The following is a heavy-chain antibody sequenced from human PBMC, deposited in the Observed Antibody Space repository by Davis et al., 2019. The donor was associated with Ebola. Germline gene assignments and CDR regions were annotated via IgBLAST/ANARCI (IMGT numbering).Heavy chain of an antibody. Sequence: MPSETLSLTCTVSGGSISSYYWSWIRQPPGKGLEWIGYIYYSGSTNYNPSLESRVTISVDTSKNQFSLKLTSVTAADTAVYYCAKLPTYCGADCYPSWGQGILVTVSS. CDR1: GGSISSYY. D-gene: IGHD2-21*02. J-gene: IGHJ5*02. CDR2: IYYSGST. CDR3: AKLPTYCGADCYPS. V-gene: IGHV4-59*01.